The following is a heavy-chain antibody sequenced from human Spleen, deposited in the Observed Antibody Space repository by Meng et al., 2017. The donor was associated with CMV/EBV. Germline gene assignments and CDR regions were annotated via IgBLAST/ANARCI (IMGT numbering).Heavy chain of an antibody. J-gene: IGHJ2*01. Sequence: FTSYGISWVRPAPGQGLEWMGWISAYNGNTNYAQKLQGRVTMTTDTSTSTAYMELRSLRSDDTAVYYCARARDDFWSGYFVLGWYFDLWGRGTLVTVSS. CDR1: FTSYG. D-gene: IGHD3-3*01. CDR3: ARARDDFWSGYFVLGWYFDL. V-gene: IGHV1-18*01. CDR2: ISAYNGNT.